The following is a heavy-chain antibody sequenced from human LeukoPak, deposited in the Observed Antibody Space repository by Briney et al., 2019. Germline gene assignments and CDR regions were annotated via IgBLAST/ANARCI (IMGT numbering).Heavy chain of an antibody. CDR3: ARHSCGFLKSTNWFDP. J-gene: IGHJ5*02. Sequence: SETLSLTCSVSGDSISSSEYYWGWIRQPPGKGLEWIASIYYSGRTFNNPSLRSRVTIAVDASKAQISLKLTSVTAADTAVYYCARHSCGFLKSTNWFDPWGQGTLVTVSS. CDR1: GDSISSSEYY. D-gene: IGHD2/OR15-2a*01. CDR2: IYYSGRT. V-gene: IGHV4-39*01.